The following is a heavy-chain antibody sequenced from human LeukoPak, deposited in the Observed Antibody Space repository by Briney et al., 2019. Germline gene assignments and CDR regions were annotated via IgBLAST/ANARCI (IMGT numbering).Heavy chain of an antibody. D-gene: IGHD3-16*01. CDR3: ARGGRIEGGQRTQVGAFDI. CDR2: IITIFGTA. CDR1: GGTFTSYA. V-gene: IGHV1-69*13. J-gene: IGHJ3*02. Sequence: SGNVSRKASGGTFTSYAISWVRDGPAQGLEWVGGIITIFGTANCAQKYQGRVTIAAGEFTSTAYMEQSSLRSEDTAVYDCARGGRIEGGQRTQVGAFDIWGQGTMVTVSS.